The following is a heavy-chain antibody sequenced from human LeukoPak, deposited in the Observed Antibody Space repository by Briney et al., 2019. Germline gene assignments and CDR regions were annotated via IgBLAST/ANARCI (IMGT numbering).Heavy chain of an antibody. CDR1: GYNFTSYW. CDR3: ARHEGVVVPAANIYYYYGMDV. V-gene: IGHV5-51*01. J-gene: IGHJ6*01. CDR2: IYPGDSDV. Sequence: GESLKISCKASGYNFTSYWIAWVRQKPGKGLDWMGVIYPGDSDVRYSPSFEGQVTFSVDNAINAAYLQWTSLKASDTAMYYCARHEGVVVPAANIYYYYGMDVWGQGTTVTVPS. D-gene: IGHD2-2*01.